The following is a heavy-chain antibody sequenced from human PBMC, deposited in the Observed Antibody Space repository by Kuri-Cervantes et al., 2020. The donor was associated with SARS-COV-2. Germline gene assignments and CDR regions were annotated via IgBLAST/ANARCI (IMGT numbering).Heavy chain of an antibody. Sequence: GESLKISCAASGFTFSSYAMHWVRQAPGKGLEWVAVISYDGSNKYYADSVKGRFTISRDNSKNTLYLQMNSLRAEDTAVYYCASRETAGIFSGYFQHWGQGTLVTVSS. CDR1: GFTFSSYA. D-gene: IGHD6-13*01. CDR2: ISYDGSNK. V-gene: IGHV3-30-3*01. J-gene: IGHJ1*01. CDR3: ASRETAGIFSGYFQH.